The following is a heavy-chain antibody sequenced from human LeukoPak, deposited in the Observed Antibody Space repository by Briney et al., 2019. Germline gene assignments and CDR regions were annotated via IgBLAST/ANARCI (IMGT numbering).Heavy chain of an antibody. V-gene: IGHV4-38-2*02. D-gene: IGHD1-26*01. Sequence: SETLSLTCTVSGYSISSGYYWGWIRQPPGKGLEWIGSIYYSGSTYYNPSLKSRVTISVDTSKNQFSLKLSSVTAADTAVYYCARGRGVGATALDYWGQGTLVTVSS. J-gene: IGHJ4*02. CDR3: ARGRGVGATALDY. CDR2: IYYSGST. CDR1: GYSISSGYY.